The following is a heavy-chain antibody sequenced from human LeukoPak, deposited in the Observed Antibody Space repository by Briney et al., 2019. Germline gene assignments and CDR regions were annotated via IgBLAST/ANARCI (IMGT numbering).Heavy chain of an antibody. J-gene: IGHJ4*02. D-gene: IGHD1-26*01. CDR1: GGSMSPYF. CDR3: ARVWDTNFDY. V-gene: IGHV4-4*07. CDR2: IYPSGNT. Sequence: SETLSLTCTVSGGSMSPYFWSWIRQPAGKGLEWIGRIYPSGNTNYNPSLKSRVTMSIDTSKNQFSLMLSPVTAADTAVYYCARVWDTNFDYWGQGTLVTVSS.